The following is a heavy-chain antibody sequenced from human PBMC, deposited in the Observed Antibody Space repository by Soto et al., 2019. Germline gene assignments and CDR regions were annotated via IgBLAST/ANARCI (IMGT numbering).Heavy chain of an antibody. D-gene: IGHD6-6*01. CDR3: ARDGEYSSSSGAFDI. J-gene: IGHJ3*02. Sequence: GASVKVSCKASGGTFSSCAISWVRQAPGQGLEWMGGIIPIFGTANYAQKFQGRVTITADESTSTAYMELSSLRSEDTAVYYCARDGEYSSSSGAFDIWGQGTMVTVSS. CDR1: GGTFSSCA. V-gene: IGHV1-69*13. CDR2: IIPIFGTA.